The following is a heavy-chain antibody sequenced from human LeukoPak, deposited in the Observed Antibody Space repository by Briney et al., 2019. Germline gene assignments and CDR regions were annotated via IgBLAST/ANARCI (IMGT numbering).Heavy chain of an antibody. CDR2: IYSGGGT. Sequence: GGSLRLSCAAPGFDFSSNYMSWVRQAPGKGLEWVSFIYSGGGTYYADSVKGRFTISRDSSKNTLHLQMNSLRAEDTAVYYCARRPGNWGQGTLVTVSS. CDR1: GFDFSSNY. CDR3: ARRPGN. J-gene: IGHJ4*02. V-gene: IGHV3-53*01. D-gene: IGHD1-14*01.